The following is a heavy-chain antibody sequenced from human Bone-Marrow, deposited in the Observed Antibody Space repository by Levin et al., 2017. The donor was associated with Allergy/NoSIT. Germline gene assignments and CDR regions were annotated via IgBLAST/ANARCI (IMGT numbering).Heavy chain of an antibody. J-gene: IGHJ4*02. Sequence: ASVKVSCKASGYTFTIYYMHWVRQAPGQGLEWMGIINPNGGSTTYAQRFQGRVTMTRDTSTSTVYMELSSLRSEDTAVYYCARDPMLKRAAGSPVGDYWGQGTLVTVSS. CDR3: ARDPMLKRAAGSPVGDY. D-gene: IGHD6-13*01. CDR1: GYTFTIYY. V-gene: IGHV1-46*03. CDR2: INPNGGST.